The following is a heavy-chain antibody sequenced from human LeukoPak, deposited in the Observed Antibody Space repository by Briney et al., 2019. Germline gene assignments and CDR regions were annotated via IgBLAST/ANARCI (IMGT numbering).Heavy chain of an antibody. Sequence: GGSLRLSCSASGFTFRSSAMSWVPQAQGKGRGWVSAIKGSGGSTYYADFVKGRCTISRDNAKNTLYLQMNSLGAEDTAVYYCAKDPKWELLEGYWGQGTLVTVSS. D-gene: IGHD1-26*01. CDR2: IKGSGGST. CDR1: GFTFRSSA. J-gene: IGHJ4*02. V-gene: IGHV3-23*01. CDR3: AKDPKWELLEGY.